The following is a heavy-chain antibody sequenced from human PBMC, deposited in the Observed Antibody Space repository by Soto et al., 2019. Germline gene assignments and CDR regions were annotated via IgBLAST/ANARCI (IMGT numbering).Heavy chain of an antibody. CDR2: IIPIFGTA. J-gene: IGHJ4*02. CDR3: EREVGATPGGRLDY. Sequence: SVKVSCKASGGTFSSYAISWVRQAPGQGLEWMGGIIPIFGTANYAQKFQGRVTITADESTSTAYMELSSLRSEDTAVYYCEREVGATPGGRLDYWGQGTLVTVSS. CDR1: GGTFSSYA. D-gene: IGHD1-26*01. V-gene: IGHV1-69*13.